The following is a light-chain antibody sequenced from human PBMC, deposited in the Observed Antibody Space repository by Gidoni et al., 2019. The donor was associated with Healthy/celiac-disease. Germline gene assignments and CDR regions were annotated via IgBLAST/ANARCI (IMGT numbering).Light chain of an antibody. CDR3: QQRSNWPPN. Sequence: EIVLTQSPATLSLSPGERATLSCRASQSVSSYLAWYQQKPGQAPRLLIYDASNRATGIPARFSGSGSGTDFTLTSSSLEPEDFAVYYCQQRSNWPPNFGGXTKVEIK. CDR2: DAS. V-gene: IGKV3-11*01. J-gene: IGKJ4*01. CDR1: QSVSSY.